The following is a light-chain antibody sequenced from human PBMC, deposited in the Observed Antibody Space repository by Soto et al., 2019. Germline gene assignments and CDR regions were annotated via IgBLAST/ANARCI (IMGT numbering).Light chain of an antibody. CDR1: PNIGNR. V-gene: IGKV1-5*01. J-gene: IGKJ1*01. CDR3: QHYGGMWT. Sequence: DIQMTQSPSTLSASVGDRITITCRASPNIGNRLAWYQQKPVKAPKVLIYDASSLESGVPSRFSGSGSGTDFILTISSLQPDDSATYYCQHYGGMWTFGQGTKVDIK. CDR2: DAS.